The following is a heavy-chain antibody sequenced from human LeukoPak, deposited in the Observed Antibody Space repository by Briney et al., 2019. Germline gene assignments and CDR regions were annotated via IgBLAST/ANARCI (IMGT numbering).Heavy chain of an antibody. CDR2: IHSSGST. CDR1: GGSISSSAYY. CDR3: ARDSMVRGVITTRWFDP. D-gene: IGHD3-10*01. Sequence: SETLSLTCTGSGGSISSSAYYWGWIRRPPGKGLEWIGSIHSSGSTYYNPSLKSRVTISVDTSKNQFSLKLTSMTAADTAVYYCARDSMVRGVITTRWFDPWGQGTLVTVSS. V-gene: IGHV4-39*07. J-gene: IGHJ5*02.